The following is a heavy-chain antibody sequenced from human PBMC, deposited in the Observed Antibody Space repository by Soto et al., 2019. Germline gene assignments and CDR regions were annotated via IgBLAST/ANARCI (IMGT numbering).Heavy chain of an antibody. CDR2: ISAYNGNT. CDR1: GYTFTSYG. D-gene: IGHD3-10*01. CDR3: ARDRYPRFKYGSGTSPWDY. V-gene: IGHV1-18*01. Sequence: ASVKVSCQASGYTFTSYGVSWVRQAPGQGLEWMGWISAYNGNTNYAQKLQGRVTMTTDTSTSTAYMELRSLRSDDTAVYYCARDRYPRFKYGSGTSPWDYWGPGTLVTVSS. J-gene: IGHJ4*02.